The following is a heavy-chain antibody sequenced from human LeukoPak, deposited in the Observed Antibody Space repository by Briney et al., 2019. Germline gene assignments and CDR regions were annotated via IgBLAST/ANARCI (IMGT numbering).Heavy chain of an antibody. CDR2: ISGSGGST. CDR3: AARPGGDYYDSSGYYFDY. J-gene: IGHJ4*02. Sequence: PGGSLRLSCAASGFTFSSYAMSWVRQAPGKGLEWVSAISGSGGSTYYADSVKGRFTISRDNSNNTLYLQMNSLRAEDPAVYYCAARPGGDYYDSSGYYFDYWGQGTLVTVSS. V-gene: IGHV3-23*01. D-gene: IGHD3-22*01. CDR1: GFTFSSYA.